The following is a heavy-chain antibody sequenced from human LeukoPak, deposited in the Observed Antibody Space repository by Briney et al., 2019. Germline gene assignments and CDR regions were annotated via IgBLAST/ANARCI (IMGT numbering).Heavy chain of an antibody. CDR1: GGSISSSSYY. Sequence: SETLSLTCTVSGGSISSSSYYWGWIRQPPGKRLEWIGSIYYSGSTYYNPSLKSRVTISVDTSKNQFSLKLSSVTAADTAVYYCARRGWLHSTVDYWGQGTLVTVSS. V-gene: IGHV4-39*01. J-gene: IGHJ4*02. CDR2: IYYSGST. CDR3: ARRGWLHSTVDY. D-gene: IGHD3-22*01.